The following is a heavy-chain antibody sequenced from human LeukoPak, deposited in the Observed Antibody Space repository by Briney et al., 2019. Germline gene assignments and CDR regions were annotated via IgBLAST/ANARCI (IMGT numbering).Heavy chain of an antibody. CDR2: ISSSGSTI. V-gene: IGHV3-11*01. D-gene: IGHD5-12*01. J-gene: IGHJ4*02. CDR1: GFTFSDYY. Sequence: GGSLRLSRAASGFTFSDYYMSWIRQAPWKGLEWVSYISSSGSTIYYADSVKGRFTISRDNGKNSLSLEMNSLRTEDTALYYCAKDSNTGGYSFGSWGQGTLVTVTS. CDR3: AKDSNTGGYSFGS.